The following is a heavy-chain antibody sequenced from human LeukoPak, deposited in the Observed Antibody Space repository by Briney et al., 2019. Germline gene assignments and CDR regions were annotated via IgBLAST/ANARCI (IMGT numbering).Heavy chain of an antibody. V-gene: IGHV3-23*01. CDR3: AKHAGVSSAWLSHFDY. D-gene: IGHD6-19*01. CDR1: GFTFSNYA. J-gene: IGHJ4*02. Sequence: GGSLRLSCAASGFTFSNYAMSWVRQAPGKGPEWVSGISATGGSTYYADSVKGQFAISRDNSKNTLSLQMNNLRADDTAVYYCAKHAGVSSAWLSHFDYWGQGTLVTVSS. CDR2: ISATGGST.